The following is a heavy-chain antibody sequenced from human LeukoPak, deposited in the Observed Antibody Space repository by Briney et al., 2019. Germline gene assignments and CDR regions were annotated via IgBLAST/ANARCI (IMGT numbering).Heavy chain of an antibody. D-gene: IGHD3-16*02. CDR3: ASHYSSGSYRYTGSFDS. Sequence: SETLSLTCAVCGGSFSDYYWSWIRQPPGKGLEWIGEINHSGTTNYSPSLKSRVSISVDTSKNQFSLKLNSVTAADAAMYYCASHYSSGSYRYTGSFDSWGQGMLVNVSS. J-gene: IGHJ4*02. CDR1: GGSFSDYY. V-gene: IGHV4-34*01. CDR2: INHSGTT.